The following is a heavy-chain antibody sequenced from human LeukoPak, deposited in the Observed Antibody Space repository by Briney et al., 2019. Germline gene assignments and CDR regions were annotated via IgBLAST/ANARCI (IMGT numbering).Heavy chain of an antibody. CDR2: INSDGSET. D-gene: IGHD6-13*01. V-gene: IGHV3-74*01. Sequence: GGSLRLSCAASGFTFSSYWMHWVRQAPGKGLVWVSRINSDGSETRHADSVKGRFTISRDNAKNTLYLQMNTLSAEDTAVYYCAAYQEVSGYYSSSPEYYFDSWGQGTLVTVSS. J-gene: IGHJ4*02. CDR1: GFTFSSYW. CDR3: AAYQEVSGYYSSSPEYYFDS.